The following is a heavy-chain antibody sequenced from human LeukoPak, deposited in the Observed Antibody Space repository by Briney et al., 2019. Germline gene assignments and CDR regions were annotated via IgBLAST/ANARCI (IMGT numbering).Heavy chain of an antibody. CDR2: ISSDGTNK. CDR1: GFSFSSYT. Sequence: GGSLRLSCAASGFSFSSYTMHWVRQAPGKGLEWVALISSDGTNKVYTESVQGRFTIYRDNFKNTLYLQMDSLRGEDTAVYYCAGLDFGADYWGQGTLVTVSS. CDR3: AGLDFGADY. D-gene: IGHD1-26*01. J-gene: IGHJ4*02. V-gene: IGHV3-30*04.